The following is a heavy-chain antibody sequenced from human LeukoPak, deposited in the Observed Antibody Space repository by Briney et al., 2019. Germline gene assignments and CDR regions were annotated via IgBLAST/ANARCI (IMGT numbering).Heavy chain of an antibody. Sequence: GGSLRLSCAASGFTFSDYYMSWIRQAPGKGLEWVPYISSSGSTIYYADSVKGRFTISRYNAKNSLYLQMNSLRAEDTAVYYCASGRTYDFWSGSNWFDPWGQGTLVTVSS. CDR2: ISSSGSTI. V-gene: IGHV3-11*01. D-gene: IGHD3-3*01. CDR3: ASGRTYDFWSGSNWFDP. J-gene: IGHJ5*02. CDR1: GFTFSDYY.